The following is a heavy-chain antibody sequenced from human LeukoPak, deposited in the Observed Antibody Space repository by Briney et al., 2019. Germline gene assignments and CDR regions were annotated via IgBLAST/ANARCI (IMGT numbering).Heavy chain of an antibody. CDR1: GFTFSSYG. Sequence: GGSLRLSCAASGFTFSSYGMHWVRQAPGKGLEWVAVISYDGSNKYYADSVKGRFTISRDNSKNTLYLQMNSLRAEDTAVYYCARRGGEMVFDYWGQGTLVTVSS. V-gene: IGHV3-30*03. D-gene: IGHD3-10*01. CDR2: ISYDGSNK. CDR3: ARRGGEMVFDY. J-gene: IGHJ4*02.